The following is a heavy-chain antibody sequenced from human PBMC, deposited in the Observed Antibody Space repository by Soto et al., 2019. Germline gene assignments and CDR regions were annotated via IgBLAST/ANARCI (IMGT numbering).Heavy chain of an antibody. J-gene: IGHJ4*02. D-gene: IGHD6-13*01. Sequence: QVQLVQSGAEVKKPGASVKVSCKASGYTFTSYGITWVRQAPGQGLEWMGWISGFKGNTQYAQKFQGRVTMTTDTSTSKAYMELRNLRSDDTAVYYCARGRWFASSWGYFFDYWGQGTLVTVSS. V-gene: IGHV1-18*01. CDR2: ISGFKGNT. CDR1: GYTFTSYG. CDR3: ARGRWFASSWGYFFDY.